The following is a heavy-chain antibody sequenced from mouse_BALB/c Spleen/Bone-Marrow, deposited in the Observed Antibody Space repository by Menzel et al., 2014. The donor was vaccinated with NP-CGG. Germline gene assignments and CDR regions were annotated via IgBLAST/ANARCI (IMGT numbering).Heavy chain of an antibody. Sequence: VKLQESGAELVKPGAPVKLSCKASGYTFTSYWMNWVKQRPGRGLEWIGRIDPSDSETHYNQKFKDKATLTVDKSSSTAYIQLSSLTSEDSAVHYCARDHFYSGNYEFAYWGQGTLVTVSA. CDR2: IDPSDSET. CDR1: GYTFTSYW. V-gene: IGHV1-69*02. J-gene: IGHJ3*01. D-gene: IGHD2-1*01. CDR3: ARDHFYSGNYEFAY.